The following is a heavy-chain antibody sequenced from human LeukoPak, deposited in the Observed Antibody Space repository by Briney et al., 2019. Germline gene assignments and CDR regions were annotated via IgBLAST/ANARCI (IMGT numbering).Heavy chain of an antibody. CDR3: ARVMYYYDSSGYNDVFDI. Sequence: PSETLSLTCTDSGDSISSYYWNWIRQPAGKGLEWIGRIYTGGSTNYNPSLKSRVTMSVDTSKNQFSLKLSSVTAADTAVYYCARVMYYYDSSGYNDVFDIWGQGTMVTVSS. CDR2: IYTGGST. CDR1: GDSISSYY. J-gene: IGHJ3*02. V-gene: IGHV4-4*07. D-gene: IGHD3-22*01.